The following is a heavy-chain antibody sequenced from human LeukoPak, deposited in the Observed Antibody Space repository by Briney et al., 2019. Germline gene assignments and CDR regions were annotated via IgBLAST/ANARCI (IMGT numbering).Heavy chain of an antibody. CDR1: GFTFRSYW. CDR2: IKHDGSEI. J-gene: IGHJ4*02. CDR3: AKESGTYPVFDS. D-gene: IGHD1-26*01. Sequence: GGSLRLSCAASGFTFRSYWMSWVRQAPGTGLEWVANIKHDGSEIYYLDSVEGRFTISRDNAKDLLFLQMNSLRVEDTAVYYCAKESGTYPVFDSWGQGTLVTV. V-gene: IGHV3-7*01.